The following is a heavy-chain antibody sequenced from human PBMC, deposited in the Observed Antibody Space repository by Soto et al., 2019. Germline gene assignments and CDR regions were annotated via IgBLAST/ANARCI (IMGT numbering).Heavy chain of an antibody. CDR1: GGSFSGYY. CDR2: INHSGST. V-gene: IGHV4-34*01. CDR3: ARLRAGYSSSWPTFYFDY. D-gene: IGHD6-13*01. J-gene: IGHJ4*02. Sequence: SETLSLTCAVYGGSFSGYYWSWIRQPPGKGLEWIGEINHSGSTNYNPSLKSRVTISVDTSKNQFSLKLSSVTAADTAVYYCARLRAGYSSSWPTFYFDYWGQGTLVTV.